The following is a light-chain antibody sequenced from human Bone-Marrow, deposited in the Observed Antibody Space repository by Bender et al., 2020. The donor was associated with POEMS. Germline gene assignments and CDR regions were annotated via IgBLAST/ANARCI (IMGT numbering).Light chain of an antibody. CDR2: DVN. CDR3: SSYTSVSTYV. CDR1: TSDVGGYNY. Sequence: QSALTQPASVSGSPGQSITISCTGTTSDVGGYNYVSWYQQHPGKVPKLMIYDVNRRPSGVSNRFSGSKSGNTASLTISGLQPEDEADYYCSSYTSVSTYVFGTGTKVTVL. J-gene: IGLJ1*01. V-gene: IGLV2-14*03.